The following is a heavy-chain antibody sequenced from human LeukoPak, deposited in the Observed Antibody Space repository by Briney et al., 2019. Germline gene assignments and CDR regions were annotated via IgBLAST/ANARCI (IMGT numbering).Heavy chain of an antibody. CDR3: ARARSPSSGYLLRDHNWFDP. Sequence: SVKVSCKASGGTLNSYAISWVRQAPGQGLEWMGGIIPIFGTANYAQKVQGRVTITTDESTTTAYMELSSLRSEDTAVYYCARARSPSSGYLLRDHNWFDPWGQGTLVTVSS. D-gene: IGHD3-22*01. J-gene: IGHJ5*02. CDR1: GGTLNSYA. V-gene: IGHV1-69*05. CDR2: IIPIFGTA.